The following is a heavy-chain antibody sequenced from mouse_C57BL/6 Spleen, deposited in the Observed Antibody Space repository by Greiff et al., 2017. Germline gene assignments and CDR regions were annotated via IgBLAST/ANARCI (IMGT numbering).Heavy chain of an antibody. D-gene: IGHD2-4*01. V-gene: IGHV1-59*01. CDR3: ARGDIYYDYDWFAY. CDR2: IDPSDSYT. J-gene: IGHJ3*01. CDR1: GYTFTSYW. Sequence: QFQLQQPGAELVRPGTSVKLSCKASGYTFTSYWMHWVKQRPGQGLEWIGVIDPSDSYTNYNQKFKGKATLTVDTSSSTAYMQLSSLTSEDSAVYYCARGDIYYDYDWFAYWGQGTLVTVSA.